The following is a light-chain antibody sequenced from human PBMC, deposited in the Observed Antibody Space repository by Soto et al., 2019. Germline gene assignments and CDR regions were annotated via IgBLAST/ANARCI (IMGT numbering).Light chain of an antibody. Sequence: EIVMTQSPATLSVSPGERATLSCRASQSVSSNLAWYQQKPGQAPRLLISDASNRATGIPARFSGSGSGTDFTLTISSLEPEDFAVYYCQQRSNWPSTFGGGTKVDI. CDR2: DAS. V-gene: IGKV3-11*01. J-gene: IGKJ4*01. CDR3: QQRSNWPST. CDR1: QSVSSN.